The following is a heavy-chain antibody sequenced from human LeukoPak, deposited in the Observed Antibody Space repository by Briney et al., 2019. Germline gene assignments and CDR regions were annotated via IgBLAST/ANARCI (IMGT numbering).Heavy chain of an antibody. CDR1: GYTFTSYG. CDR2: IIPIFGTA. J-gene: IGHJ4*02. CDR3: WYYDSSGSNFDY. D-gene: IGHD3-22*01. Sequence: ASVKVSCKASGYTFTSYGISWVRQAPGQGLEWMGGIIPIFGTANYAQKFQGRVTITADESTSTAYMELSSLRSEDTAVYYCWYYDSSGSNFDYWGQGTLVTVSS. V-gene: IGHV1-69*13.